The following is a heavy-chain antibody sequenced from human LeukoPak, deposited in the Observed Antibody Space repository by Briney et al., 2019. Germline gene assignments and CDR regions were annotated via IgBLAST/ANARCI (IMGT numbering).Heavy chain of an antibody. CDR3: ARFPPDNSGSYYGAFDI. V-gene: IGHV3-20*04. CDR1: GFTFDDYG. J-gene: IGHJ3*02. Sequence: GGSLRLPCAASGFTFDDYGMSWVRQAPGKGLEWVSGINWNGGSTGYADSVKGRFTISRDNAKNSLYLQMNSLRAEDTALYYCARFPPDNSGSYYGAFDIWGQGTMVTVSS. CDR2: INWNGGST. D-gene: IGHD1-26*01.